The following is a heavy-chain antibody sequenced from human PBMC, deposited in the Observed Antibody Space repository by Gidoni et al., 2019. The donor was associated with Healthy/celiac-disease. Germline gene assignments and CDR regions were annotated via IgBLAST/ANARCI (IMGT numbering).Heavy chain of an antibody. CDR2: IDPSDSYT. CDR3: ARGEWELLPSYDY. Sequence: EVQLVQSGAEVKKRGESLRIACKGSGYSFTSYWISWVRQMPGKGLEWMGRIDPSDSYTNYSPSFQGHVTITADKSISTAYLQWSSLKASDTAMYYCARGEWELLPSYDYWGQGTLVTVSS. CDR1: GYSFTSYW. D-gene: IGHD1-26*01. V-gene: IGHV5-10-1*03. J-gene: IGHJ4*02.